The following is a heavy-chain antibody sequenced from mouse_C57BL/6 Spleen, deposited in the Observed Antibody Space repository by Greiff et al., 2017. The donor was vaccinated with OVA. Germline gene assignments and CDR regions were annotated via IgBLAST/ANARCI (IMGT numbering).Heavy chain of an antibody. J-gene: IGHJ3*01. CDR3: ARDDMGTGKFAY. CDR2: ISDGGSYT. CDR1: GFTFSSYA. D-gene: IGHD4-1*01. V-gene: IGHV5-4*01. Sequence: DVMLVESGGGLVKPGGSLKLSCAASGFTFSSYAMSWVRQTPEKRLEWVATISDGGSYTYYPDNVKGRFTISRDNAKNNLYLQMSHLKSEDTAMYYCARDDMGTGKFAYWGQGTLVTVSA.